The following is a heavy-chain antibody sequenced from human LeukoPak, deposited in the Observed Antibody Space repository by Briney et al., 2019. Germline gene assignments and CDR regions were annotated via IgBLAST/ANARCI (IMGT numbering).Heavy chain of an antibody. CDR1: GGSISSGSYY. V-gene: IGHV4-61*02. Sequence: PSETLSLTCTVSGGSISSGSYYWSWIRQPAGKGLEWIGRIYTRGSTNYNPSLKSRVTISVDTSKNQFSLKLSSVTAADTAVYYCARSPNSLFDYWGQGTLVTVSS. CDR2: IYTRGST. CDR3: ARSPNSLFDY. J-gene: IGHJ4*02. D-gene: IGHD4/OR15-4a*01.